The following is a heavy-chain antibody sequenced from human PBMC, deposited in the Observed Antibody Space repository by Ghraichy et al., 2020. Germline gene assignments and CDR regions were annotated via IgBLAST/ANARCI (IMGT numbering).Heavy chain of an antibody. V-gene: IGHV4-31*03. J-gene: IGHJ2*01. Sequence: SETLSLTCTVSGGSISSGGYYWSWIRQHPGKGLEWIGYIYYSGSTYYNPSLKSRVTISVDTSKNQFSLKLSSVTAADTAVYYCARPVLAARYWYFDLWGRGTLVTVSS. CDR1: GGSISSGGYY. CDR2: IYYSGST. CDR3: ARPVLAARYWYFDL. D-gene: IGHD6-6*01.